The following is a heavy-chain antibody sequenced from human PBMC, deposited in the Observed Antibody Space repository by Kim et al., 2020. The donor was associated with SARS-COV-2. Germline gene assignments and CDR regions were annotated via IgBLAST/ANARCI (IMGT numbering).Heavy chain of an antibody. CDR3: AGICGTTSCSDDY. J-gene: IGHJ4*02. CDR1: GFTFSNYG. CDR2: ISFGGVT. Sequence: GGSLRLSCAASGFTFSNYGVSWVRQAPGKRLEWVSAISFGGVTDYADSVRGRFTTSRDNPKSTVYLQMNSLRAEDTAVYYCAGICGTTSCSDDYWGQGT. V-gene: IGHV3-23*01. D-gene: IGHD2-2*01.